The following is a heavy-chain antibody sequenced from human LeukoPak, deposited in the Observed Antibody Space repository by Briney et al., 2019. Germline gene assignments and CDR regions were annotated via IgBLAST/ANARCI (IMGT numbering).Heavy chain of an antibody. CDR2: IYHSGST. V-gene: IGHV4-4*02. CDR1: GGSISSSNW. Sequence: LSETLSLTCAVSGGSISSSNWWSWVRQPPGKGLEWIGEIYHSGSTNYNPSLKSRVTISVDKSKNQFSLKLSSVTAADTAVYYCARGYRGYSYGAPYYFDYWGQGTLVTVSS. J-gene: IGHJ4*02. CDR3: ARGYRGYSYGAPYYFDY. D-gene: IGHD5-18*01.